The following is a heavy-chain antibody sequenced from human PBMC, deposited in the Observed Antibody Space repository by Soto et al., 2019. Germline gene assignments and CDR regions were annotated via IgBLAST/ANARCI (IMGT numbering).Heavy chain of an antibody. D-gene: IGHD7-27*01. J-gene: IGHJ4*02. V-gene: IGHV4-34*01. Sequence: QVQLQQWGAGLLKPSETLCLTCAVYGGSFSGYYWNWIRQPPGKGLEWIGEINHSGSTNYNPSLKSRVTISVDTSKNQFSLKLSSVTAADTAVYYCARGWGTIFDYWGQGTLVTVSS. CDR3: ARGWGTIFDY. CDR1: GGSFSGYY. CDR2: INHSGST.